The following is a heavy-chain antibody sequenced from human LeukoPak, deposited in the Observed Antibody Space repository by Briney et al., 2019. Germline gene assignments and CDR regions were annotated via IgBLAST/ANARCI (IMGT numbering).Heavy chain of an antibody. D-gene: IGHD2-15*01. Sequence: SETLSLTCAVYGGSFSDYYWSWIRQPPGKGLEWIGEINHSGSTNYNPSLKSRVTISVDTSKNQFSLKLNSVTAADTAIYYCARDQWWDLQRIWFDPWGQGTLVTVSS. V-gene: IGHV4-34*01. CDR1: GGSFSDYY. CDR3: ARDQWWDLQRIWFDP. CDR2: INHSGST. J-gene: IGHJ5*02.